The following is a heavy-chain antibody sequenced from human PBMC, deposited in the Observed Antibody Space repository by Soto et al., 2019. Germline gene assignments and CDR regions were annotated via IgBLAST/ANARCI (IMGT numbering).Heavy chain of an antibody. CDR3: ARDSDLQWLALPSGMDV. D-gene: IGHD6-19*01. J-gene: IGHJ6*02. Sequence: GASVKVSCKASGYTFTGYYMHWVRQAPGQGLEWMGWINPNSGGTNYAQKFQGWVTMTRDTSISTAYMELSRLRSDDTAVYYCARDSDLQWLALPSGMDVWGQGTTVTVSS. CDR1: GYTFTGYY. V-gene: IGHV1-2*04. CDR2: INPNSGGT.